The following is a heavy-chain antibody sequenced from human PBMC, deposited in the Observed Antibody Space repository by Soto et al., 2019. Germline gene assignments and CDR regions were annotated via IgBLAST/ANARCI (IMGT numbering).Heavy chain of an antibody. V-gene: IGHV3-7*05. CDR1: GFTFSRYW. J-gene: IGHJ4*02. CDR3: AGGSGWLTEY. D-gene: IGHD6-19*01. CDR2: TNQDGSNK. Sequence: EVQVVESGGGLVQPGGSLRLSCVASGFTFSRYWMSWVRQAPGKGLEWVSNTNQDGSNKYHADSVRGRFTVSIGNAKNSVFLEMNSLRAEDTAVYYCAGGSGWLTEYLGQGTLVTVSS.